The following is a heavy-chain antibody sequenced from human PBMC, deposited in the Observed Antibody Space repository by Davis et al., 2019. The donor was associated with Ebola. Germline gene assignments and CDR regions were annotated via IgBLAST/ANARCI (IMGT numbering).Heavy chain of an antibody. J-gene: IGHJ4*02. Sequence: GESLKISCAASGFTFSGSAMHWARQAPGKGLEWVAVIWYDGSNKYYADSVKGRFTISRDNSKNTLYLQMNSLRAEDTAVYYCARGGHFDWLLQNDYWGQGTLVTVSS. CDR3: ARGGHFDWLLQNDY. CDR1: GFTFSGSA. CDR2: IWYDGSNK. D-gene: IGHD3-9*01. V-gene: IGHV3-33*08.